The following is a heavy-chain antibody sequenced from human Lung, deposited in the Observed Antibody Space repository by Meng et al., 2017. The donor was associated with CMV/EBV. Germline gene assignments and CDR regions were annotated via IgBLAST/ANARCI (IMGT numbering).Heavy chain of an antibody. CDR1: GASMSGGDHY. CDR2: IYFTGNT. J-gene: IGHJ5*02. Sequence: SGASMSGGDHYWGWIRQHPGKGLEWIGYIYFTGNTYYNPSLKSRVSMSIDTSENHFSLRLSSVTAADTAVYYCVSRIAATGYGWFDPWGQGILVTVSS. D-gene: IGHD6-25*01. V-gene: IGHV4-31*02. CDR3: VSRIAATGYGWFDP.